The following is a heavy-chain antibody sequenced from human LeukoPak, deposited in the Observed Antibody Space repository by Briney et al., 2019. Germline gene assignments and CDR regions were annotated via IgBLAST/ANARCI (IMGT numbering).Heavy chain of an antibody. V-gene: IGHV4-59*01. D-gene: IGHD6-6*01. CDR3: ARGGGAARPRDLGY. CDR2: LSYSGTT. J-gene: IGHJ4*02. Sequence: PSETLSLTCAVSGDSISGSYWSWIRQPPGKGLEWIGFLSYSGTTSYNPSLKSRVTISVDTSKNQFSLKLSSVTAADTAVYYCARGGGAARPRDLGYWGQGTLVTVSS. CDR1: GDSISGSY.